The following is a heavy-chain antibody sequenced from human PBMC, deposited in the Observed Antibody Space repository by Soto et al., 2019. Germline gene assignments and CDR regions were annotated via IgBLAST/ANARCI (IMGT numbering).Heavy chain of an antibody. D-gene: IGHD1-20*01. Sequence: QGQLVESGGGVVQPGRSLRLSCVASGFDFKTYGMHWVRQAPGNGLEWVAVIGFDGTNIHYSDSVRGRFSISRDNSENTVSLQMNSLRVEDTALYYCVRTACVINNCSYRGVRWGQGTLVTV. CDR3: VRTACVINNCSYRGVR. CDR2: IGFDGTNI. CDR1: GFDFKTYG. V-gene: IGHV3-33*01. J-gene: IGHJ4*02.